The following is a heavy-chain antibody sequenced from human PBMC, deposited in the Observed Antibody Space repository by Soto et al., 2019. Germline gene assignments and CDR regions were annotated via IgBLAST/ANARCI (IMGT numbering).Heavy chain of an antibody. CDR3: ARLTSDGYSYTIYGLDV. CDR1: GGSISSSNW. Sequence: SETLSLTCAVSGGSISSSNWWSWVRQPPGKGLEWIGEIYHSGSTNYNPSLKSRVTISVDTSKNQFSLKLSSVTAADTAVYYCARLTSDGYSYTIYGLDVWGQGTTVTVSS. J-gene: IGHJ6*02. CDR2: IYHSGST. D-gene: IGHD5-18*01. V-gene: IGHV4-4*02.